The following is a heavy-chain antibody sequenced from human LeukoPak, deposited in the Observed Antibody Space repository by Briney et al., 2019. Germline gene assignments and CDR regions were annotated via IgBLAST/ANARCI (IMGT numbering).Heavy chain of an antibody. CDR2: MNPNSGNT. V-gene: IGHV1-8*01. J-gene: IGHJ4*02. Sequence: GASVKVSCKASGYTFTSYDINWVRQATGQGLGWMGWMNPNSGNTGYAQKFQGRVTMTRNTSISTAYMELSSLRSEDTAVYYCARGEVYYYDSSGPKGPSFDYWGQGTLVTVSS. CDR3: ARGEVYYYDSSGPKGPSFDY. CDR1: GYTFTSYD. D-gene: IGHD3-22*01.